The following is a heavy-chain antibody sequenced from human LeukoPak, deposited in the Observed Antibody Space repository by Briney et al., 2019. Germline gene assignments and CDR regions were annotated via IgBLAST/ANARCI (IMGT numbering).Heavy chain of an antibody. D-gene: IGHD2-15*01. CDR3: ASSRYVVYAFDI. Sequence: SETLSLTCAVYGGSFSGYYWSWIRQPPGKGLEWIGEINHSGSTNYNPSLKSRITISVDTSKNQFSLKLSSVTAADTAVYYCASSRYVVYAFDIWGQGTMVTVSS. J-gene: IGHJ3*02. CDR1: GGSFSGYY. CDR2: INHSGST. V-gene: IGHV4-34*01.